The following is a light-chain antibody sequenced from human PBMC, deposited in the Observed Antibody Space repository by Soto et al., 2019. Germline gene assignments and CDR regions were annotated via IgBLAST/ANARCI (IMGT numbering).Light chain of an antibody. J-gene: IGLJ7*01. CDR3: GAWDSSLSAGV. CDR1: SSNIGDNY. CDR2: EDN. V-gene: IGLV1-51*02. Sequence: QSVLTQPPSVSAPPGQRVTISCSGSSSNIGDNYVSWYQQLPGTAPKLLIYEDNKRPSGIPDRFSGSKSGTSATLGITGLQTGDEADYYCGAWDSSLSAGVFGGGTPLTVL.